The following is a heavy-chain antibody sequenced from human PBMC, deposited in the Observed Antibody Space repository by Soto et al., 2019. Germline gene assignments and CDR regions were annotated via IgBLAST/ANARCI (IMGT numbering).Heavy chain of an antibody. Sequence: SETLSLTCTVSGGSISGYYWSWIRQPPGKGLEWIGYMYYSGSTDYNPSLKSRVTISVDTSKNQFSLKLSSVTAADTAVYYCARERPDGARLDPWGQGTLVTVSS. V-gene: IGHV4-59*12. CDR2: MYYSGST. CDR1: GGSISGYY. CDR3: ARERPDGARLDP. J-gene: IGHJ5*02. D-gene: IGHD6-6*01.